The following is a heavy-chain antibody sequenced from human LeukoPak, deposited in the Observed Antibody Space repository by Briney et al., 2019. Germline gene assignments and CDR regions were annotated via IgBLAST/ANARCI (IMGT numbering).Heavy chain of an antibody. CDR1: GGSISSYY. J-gene: IGHJ4*02. CDR3: AISFDY. Sequence: ETLSLTCTVSGGSISSYYWSWVRQAPGKGLEWVSAISGSGGSTYYAGSVKGRFTISRDNSKNTLYLQMNSLRAEDTAVYYCAISFDYWGQGTLVTVSS. V-gene: IGHV3-23*01. CDR2: ISGSGGST.